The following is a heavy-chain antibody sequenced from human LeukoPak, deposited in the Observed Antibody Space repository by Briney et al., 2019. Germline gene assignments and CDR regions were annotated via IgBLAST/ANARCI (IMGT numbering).Heavy chain of an antibody. V-gene: IGHV1-2*06. J-gene: IGHJ3*02. CDR3: ASSHYDFWSGYRDGDAFDI. D-gene: IGHD3-3*01. CDR2: INPNSGGT. CDR1: GYTFTGYY. Sequence: GASVKVSCKASGYTFTGYYMHWVRQAPGQGLEWMGRINPNSGGTNYAQKFQGRVTMTRDTSISTAYMELSRLRSDDTAVYYCASSHYDFWSGYRDGDAFDIWGQGTMVTVSS.